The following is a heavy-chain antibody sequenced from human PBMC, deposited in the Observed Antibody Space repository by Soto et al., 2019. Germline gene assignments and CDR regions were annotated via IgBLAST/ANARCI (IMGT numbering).Heavy chain of an antibody. Sequence: PSETLSLTCAVYGGSFSGYYWSWIRQPPGKGLEWIGEINHSGSTNYNPSLKSRVTISVDTSKNQFSLKLSSVTAADTAVYYCEREGGLTVTLDYWGQGTLVTVSS. CDR1: GGSFSGYY. CDR3: EREGGLTVTLDY. J-gene: IGHJ4*02. D-gene: IGHD4-4*01. CDR2: INHSGST. V-gene: IGHV4-34*01.